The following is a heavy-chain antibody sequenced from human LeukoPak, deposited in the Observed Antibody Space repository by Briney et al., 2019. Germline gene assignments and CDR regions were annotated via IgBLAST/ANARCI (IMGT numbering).Heavy chain of an antibody. CDR1: GGSISSYY. CDR3: ARRSIAAAGPAWFDP. Sequence: SQTLSLTCTVSGGSISSYYWSWIRQPPGKGLEWIGYIYYSGSTNYNPSLKSRVTISVDTSKNQFSLKLSSVTAADAAVYYCARRSIAAAGPAWFDPWGQGTLVTVSS. J-gene: IGHJ5*02. V-gene: IGHV4-59*08. D-gene: IGHD6-13*01. CDR2: IYYSGST.